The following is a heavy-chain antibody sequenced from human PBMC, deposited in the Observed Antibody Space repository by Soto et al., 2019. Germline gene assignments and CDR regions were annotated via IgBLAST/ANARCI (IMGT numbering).Heavy chain of an antibody. V-gene: IGHV1-8*01. CDR2: MNAKSGDT. J-gene: IGHJ6*02. CDR3: ARGNPFNYDGFDV. Sequence: ASVKVSCKASGYTFSDFDINWLRQAAGQGTEWMGWMNAKSGDTFSAQRFQGKFSMTWDTSLNTAYMEVGSLTSDDAAIYYCARGNPFNYDGFDVWGQGTTFTVYS. CDR1: GYTFSDFD. D-gene: IGHD3-3*01.